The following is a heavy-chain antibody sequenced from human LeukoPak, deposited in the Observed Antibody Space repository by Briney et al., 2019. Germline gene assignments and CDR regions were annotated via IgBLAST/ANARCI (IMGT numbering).Heavy chain of an antibody. D-gene: IGHD3-9*01. CDR1: GGSISSFF. CDR2: VHSSGST. Sequence: SETLSLTCTVSGGSISSFFWSWIRQPPGKGLEWIGYVHSSGSTKYNPSLKSRLIISVDMPKNQFSLKLRSVSVADTAVYYCARLAPGNYDILTGDPKVVFDYWGQGALVTVS. J-gene: IGHJ4*02. V-gene: IGHV4-59*01. CDR3: ARLAPGNYDILTGDPKVVFDY.